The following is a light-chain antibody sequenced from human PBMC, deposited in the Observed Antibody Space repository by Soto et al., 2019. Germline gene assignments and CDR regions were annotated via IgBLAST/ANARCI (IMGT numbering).Light chain of an antibody. CDR3: QQRSNWPWT. V-gene: IGKV3D-20*02. CDR2: GAS. Sequence: EIVLTQSPGTLSLSPGEIATLSCRASQSVSSSYLAWYQQKPGQAPRLLIYGASSRATGIPDRFSGSGSGTDFTLTISRLEPEDFAVYYCQQRSNWPWTFGQGTKVDI. CDR1: QSVSSSY. J-gene: IGKJ1*01.